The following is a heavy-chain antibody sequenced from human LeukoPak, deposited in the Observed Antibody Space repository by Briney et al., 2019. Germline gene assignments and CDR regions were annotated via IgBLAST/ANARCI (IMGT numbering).Heavy chain of an antibody. J-gene: IGHJ4*02. D-gene: IGHD5-18*01. Sequence: GGSLRLSCAASGFTVNSNYMSWARQAPGKGLEWVSVIYIAGSTYYADSVKGRFTISRDNSKNTLYLQMNSLRAEDTAVYYCARGTDTAMSTRFDFWGQGTMVAVSS. CDR2: IYIAGST. CDR3: ARGTDTAMSTRFDF. V-gene: IGHV3-53*01. CDR1: GFTVNSNY.